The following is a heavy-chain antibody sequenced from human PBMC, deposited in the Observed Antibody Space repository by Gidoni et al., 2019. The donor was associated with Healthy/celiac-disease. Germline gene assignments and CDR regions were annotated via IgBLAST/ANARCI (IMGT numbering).Heavy chain of an antibody. V-gene: IGHV4-39*01. J-gene: IGHJ4*02. CDR3: ASRPEQFLFDY. Sequence: QLQLQESGPGLVKPSETLSLTCTVSGGSISSSSYYWGWIRQPPGKGLEWIGSSYYSGSTCYNPSLKSRVTISVDTSKNQFSLKLSSVTAADTAVYYCASRPEQFLFDYWGQGTLVTVSS. CDR2: SYYSGST. D-gene: IGHD2-21*01. CDR1: GGSISSSSYY.